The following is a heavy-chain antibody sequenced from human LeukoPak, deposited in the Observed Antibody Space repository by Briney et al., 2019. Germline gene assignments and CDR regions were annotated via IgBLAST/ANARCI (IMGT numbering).Heavy chain of an antibody. CDR2: IYYSGNT. D-gene: IGHD5-12*01. J-gene: IGHJ6*03. CDR3: ARATSSYFYYMDF. CDR1: GVSISSSNSY. V-gene: IGHV4-39*01. Sequence: PSETLSLTCTVSGVSISSSNSYWGWIRQPPGKGLEWIGSIYYSGNTYYNAALKSQVSISIDTSKNQFSLRLTSVTAADTAVYYCARATSSYFYYMDFWGKGTTVTVSS.